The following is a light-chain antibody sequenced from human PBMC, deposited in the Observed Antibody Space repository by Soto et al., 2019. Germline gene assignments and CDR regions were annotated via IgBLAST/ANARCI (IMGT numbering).Light chain of an antibody. CDR1: QGISSY. J-gene: IGKJ2*01. V-gene: IGKV1-9*01. CDR2: AAS. Sequence: DIQLTQSPSFLSASVGDRVTITCRASQGISSYLAWYQQKPGKAPKLLIYAASTLQSGVPSRFRGSVYVTEYSLTISSLQPEDFATYYCQQLNSYPYTFGQGTKLEIK. CDR3: QQLNSYPYT.